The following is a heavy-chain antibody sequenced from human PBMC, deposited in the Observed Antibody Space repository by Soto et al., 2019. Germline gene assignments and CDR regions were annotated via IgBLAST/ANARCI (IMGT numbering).Heavy chain of an antibody. CDR3: AKVNNHYYYDMDV. Sequence: GGSLRLSCAASGFIFTNYAIAWVRQAPGRGLEWVSTLSSNGGTTYYADSVKGRFTISRDNSKNTLYLQMNSLRAEDTAVYYCAKVNNHYYYDMDVWGQGTTVTVSS. J-gene: IGHJ6*02. CDR1: GFIFTNYA. V-gene: IGHV3-23*01. CDR2: LSSNGGTT.